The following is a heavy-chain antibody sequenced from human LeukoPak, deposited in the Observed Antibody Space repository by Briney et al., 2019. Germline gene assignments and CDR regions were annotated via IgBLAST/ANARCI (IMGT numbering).Heavy chain of an antibody. CDR1: GYSISSGYY. V-gene: IGHV4-38-2*02. CDR3: ARVGYYDSSGYYPGNDAFDI. CDR2: IYHSGST. Sequence: SETLSLTCTVSGYSISSGYYWGWIRQPPGKGLEWIGSIYHSGSTYYNPSLKSRVTISVDTSKNQFSLKLSSVTAADTAVYYCARVGYYDSSGYYPGNDAFDIWGQGTMVTVSS. J-gene: IGHJ3*02. D-gene: IGHD3-22*01.